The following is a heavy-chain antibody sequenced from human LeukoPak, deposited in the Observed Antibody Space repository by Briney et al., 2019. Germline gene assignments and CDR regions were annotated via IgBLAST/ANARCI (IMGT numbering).Heavy chain of an antibody. CDR1: GFTFSSYS. Sequence: GGSLRLSCAASGFTFSSYSMNWVRQAPGKGLEWVSSISSSSSYIYYADSVKGRFTISRDNAKNSLYLQMNSLRAEDTAVYYCAAFDVDTAMEESYWGQGTLVTVSS. CDR2: ISSSSSYI. J-gene: IGHJ4*02. CDR3: AAFDVDTAMEESY. V-gene: IGHV3-21*01. D-gene: IGHD5-18*01.